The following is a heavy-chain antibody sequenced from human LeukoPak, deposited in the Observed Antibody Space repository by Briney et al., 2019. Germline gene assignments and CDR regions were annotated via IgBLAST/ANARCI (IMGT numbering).Heavy chain of an antibody. D-gene: IGHD4-17*01. Sequence: ASVKVSCKASGYTFTGYYMHWVRQAPGQGLEWMGWISAYNGNTNYAQKLQGRVTMTTDTSTSTAYMELRSLRSDDTAVYYCARVYGDQDDYWGQGTLVTVSS. V-gene: IGHV1-18*04. CDR1: GYTFTGYY. CDR3: ARVYGDQDDY. CDR2: ISAYNGNT. J-gene: IGHJ4*02.